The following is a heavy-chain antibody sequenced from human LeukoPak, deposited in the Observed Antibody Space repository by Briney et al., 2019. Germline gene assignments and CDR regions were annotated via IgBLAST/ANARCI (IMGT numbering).Heavy chain of an antibody. CDR1: GFTFSGFA. J-gene: IGHJ4*02. CDR2: VSYDGGNR. V-gene: IGHV3-30*01. CDR3: AGGTQLWPIDY. D-gene: IGHD1-1*01. Sequence: GGSLRLSCAASGFTFSGFAMHWVRQPPGKGLEWVAVVSYDGGNRYYADSVTGRFTISRDNSKNTVSLQMDSLGTDDTAVYYCAGGTQLWPIDYWGQGALVTVSS.